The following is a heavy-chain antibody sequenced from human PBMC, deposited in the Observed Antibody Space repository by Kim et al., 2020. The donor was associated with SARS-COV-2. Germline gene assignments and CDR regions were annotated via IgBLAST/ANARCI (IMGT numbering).Heavy chain of an antibody. J-gene: IGHJ4*02. CDR3: ARLHSTVVTRGYFDY. D-gene: IGHD4-17*01. Sequence: PSFQGQVTISADKSISTAYLQWSSLKASDTAMYYCARLHSTVVTRGYFDYWGQGTLVTVSS. V-gene: IGHV5-51*01.